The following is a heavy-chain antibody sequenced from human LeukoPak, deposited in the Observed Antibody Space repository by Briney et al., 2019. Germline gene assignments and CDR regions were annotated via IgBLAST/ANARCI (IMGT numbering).Heavy chain of an antibody. CDR3: ARPGGYGVQPLDY. Sequence: GGSLRLSCAGSGFLFSTYWMSWVRQAPGKGLEWVADIKPDASEIYYLDSVKGRFTVSRDNAKTSLYLQMNSLRVEDTAVYYCARPGGYGVQPLDYWGQGTLVTVAS. CDR2: IKPDASEI. V-gene: IGHV3-7*01. D-gene: IGHD5-12*01. J-gene: IGHJ4*02. CDR1: GFLFSTYW.